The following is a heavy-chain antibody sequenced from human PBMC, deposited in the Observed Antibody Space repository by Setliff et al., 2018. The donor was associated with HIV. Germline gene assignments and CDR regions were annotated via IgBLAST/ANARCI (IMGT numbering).Heavy chain of an antibody. CDR2: ISPNTGGT. CDR1: GYTFTGYY. CDR3: ARGPDGDSQYFQH. Sequence: GASVKVSCKTSGYTFTGYYIHWVRQAPGQGLEWRGRISPNTGGTVYAQKFQGRVNMTRDTSTNTVYMDLSRLRSSDTALYYCARGPDGDSQYFQHWGQSTLVTSPQ. D-gene: IGHD4-17*01. V-gene: IGHV1-2*06. J-gene: IGHJ1*01.